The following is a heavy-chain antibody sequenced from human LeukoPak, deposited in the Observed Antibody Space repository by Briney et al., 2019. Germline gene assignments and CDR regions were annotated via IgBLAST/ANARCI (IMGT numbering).Heavy chain of an antibody. CDR3: ARFYHISSGYSNWFDP. CDR1: GGSISSGDYY. CDR2: MHYSGTA. D-gene: IGHD3-22*01. V-gene: IGHV4-30-4*01. Sequence: SQTLSLTCTVSGGSISSGDYYWTWIRQPPGKGLEWIGYMHYSGTAYYNPSLRGRLTISVDTSNNQFSLKVNSVTPADTAVYYCARFYHISSGYSNWFDPWGQGTLVTVSS. J-gene: IGHJ5*02.